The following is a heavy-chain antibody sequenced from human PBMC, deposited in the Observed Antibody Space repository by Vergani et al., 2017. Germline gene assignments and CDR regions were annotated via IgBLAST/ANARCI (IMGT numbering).Heavy chain of an antibody. CDR2: ISYDGSNK. Sequence: VESGGVVVQPGGSLRLSCAASGFTFSSYAMHWVRQAPGKGLEWVAVISYDGSNKYYADSVKGRFTISRDNSKNTLYLQMNSLRAEDTAVYYCARDSPRRWELSYYYYYMDVWGKGTTVTVSS. V-gene: IGHV3-30-3*01. D-gene: IGHD1-26*01. J-gene: IGHJ6*03. CDR1: GFTFSSYA. CDR3: ARDSPRRWELSYYYYYMDV.